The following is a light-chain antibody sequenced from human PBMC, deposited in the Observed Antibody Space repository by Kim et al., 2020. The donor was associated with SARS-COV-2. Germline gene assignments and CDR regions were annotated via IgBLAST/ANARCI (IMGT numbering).Light chain of an antibody. V-gene: IGKV1-8*01. Sequence: AIRITQSPSSLSASTGDRVTITCRASQGISSYLAWYQQKPGKAPKRLIYAASTLQSGVPSRFSGSGSGTDFTLTISCLQSEDFSTYYCQQYYSYPRTFGQGTKVDIK. CDR1: QGISSY. CDR3: QQYYSYPRT. CDR2: AAS. J-gene: IGKJ1*01.